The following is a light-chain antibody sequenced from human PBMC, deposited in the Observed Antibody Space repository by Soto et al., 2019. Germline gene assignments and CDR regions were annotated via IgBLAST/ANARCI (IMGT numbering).Light chain of an antibody. CDR3: QQSYSSPWT. J-gene: IGKJ1*01. V-gene: IGKV1-39*01. Sequence: DIQMTQSPSSLSASVGDRVTITCRASQTITNYLNWYQQKPGKAPKLLIYAASTLLSGVQARFSGGGSGTDFTLIIDSLQPEDFATYYCQQSYSSPWTFGQGNTVEIK. CDR2: AAS. CDR1: QTITNY.